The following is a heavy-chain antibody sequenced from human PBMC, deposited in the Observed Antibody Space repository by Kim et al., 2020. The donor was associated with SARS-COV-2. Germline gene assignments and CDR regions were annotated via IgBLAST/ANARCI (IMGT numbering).Heavy chain of an antibody. CDR1: GFTFSSYG. V-gene: IGHV3-33*05. CDR3: ARGLAAAGGFDY. CDR2: ISYDGSNK. D-gene: IGHD6-13*01. Sequence: GGSLRLSCAASGFTFSSYGMHWVRQAPGKGLEWVAGISYDGSNKYYADSVKGRFTNSRDNSKNTLYLQMNSLRAEDTAVYYCARGLAAAGGFDYWGQGTLVTVSS. J-gene: IGHJ4*02.